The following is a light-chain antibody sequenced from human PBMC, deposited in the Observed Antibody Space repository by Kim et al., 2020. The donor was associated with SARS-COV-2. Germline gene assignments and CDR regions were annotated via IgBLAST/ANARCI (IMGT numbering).Light chain of an antibody. Sequence: VDLGQTVRITCQGDSIRSYYATWYQQKPGQAPILVIYGKNNRPSGIPDRFSGSSSGNTASLTITGTQAGDEADYYCNSRDSNNNVLFGGGTRLTVL. V-gene: IGLV3-19*01. CDR3: NSRDSNNNVL. J-gene: IGLJ2*01. CDR1: SIRSYY. CDR2: GKN.